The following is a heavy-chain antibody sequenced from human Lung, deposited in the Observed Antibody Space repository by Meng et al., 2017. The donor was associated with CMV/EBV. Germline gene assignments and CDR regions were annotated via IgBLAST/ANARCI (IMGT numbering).Heavy chain of an antibody. D-gene: IGHD2-15*01. CDR3: ARGYCSGGSCPVFDP. J-gene: IGHJ5*02. CDR1: ASTFTSYD. Sequence: ELKKPCVSVKASLKASASTFTSYDIHWVRPATGPGLGWMGWMHPNSGNPGYAQKFQGRVTMTRNTSISTAYMELSSLRSEDTAVYYCARGYCSGGSCPVFDPWGQGTLVTVSS. V-gene: IGHV1-8*01. CDR2: MHPNSGNP.